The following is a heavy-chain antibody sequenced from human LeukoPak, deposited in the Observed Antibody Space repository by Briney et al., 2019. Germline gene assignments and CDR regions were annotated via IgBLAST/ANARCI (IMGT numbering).Heavy chain of an antibody. Sequence: PSETLSLTCTVTGDSIGSYYWSWIRQPPGKGLEWIGIYYSGSSTYNPSLKSRVTISVDTSKEQFSLKVNSVTAADTAVYYCTRGAGWLIDYWGQGILVTVSS. CDR1: GDSIGSYY. D-gene: IGHD3-16*01. CDR2: IYYSGSS. CDR3: TRGAGWLIDY. J-gene: IGHJ4*02. V-gene: IGHV4-59*01.